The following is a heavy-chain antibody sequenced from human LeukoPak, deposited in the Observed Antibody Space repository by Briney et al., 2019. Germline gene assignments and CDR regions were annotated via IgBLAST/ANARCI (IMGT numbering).Heavy chain of an antibody. CDR2: ISSSSSYI. Sequence: GGSLRLSCAASGFTSSSYSMNWVRQAPGKGLEWVSSISSSSSYIYYADSVKGRFTISRDNAKNSLYLQMNSLRAEDTAVYYCAREGYSSGWYSDYWGQGTLVTVSS. J-gene: IGHJ4*02. CDR3: AREGYSSGWYSDY. D-gene: IGHD6-19*01. V-gene: IGHV3-21*01. CDR1: GFTSSSYS.